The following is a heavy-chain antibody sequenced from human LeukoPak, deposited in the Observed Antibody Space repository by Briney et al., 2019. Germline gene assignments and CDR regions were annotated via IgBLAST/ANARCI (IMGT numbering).Heavy chain of an antibody. CDR3: ATGDYSYCSSNRCPNWFDP. V-gene: IGHV4-61*09. CDR1: GGSISSGIYY. CDR2: IYTSGYT. J-gene: IGHJ5*02. D-gene: IGHD2-2*01. Sequence: SETLSLTCTVSGGSISSGIYYWNWVRQPAGEGLEWIGHIYTSGYTDYNPSLKSRVTISLDTSKNQFSLKLSSVTAADTAVYYCATGDYSYCSSNRCPNWFDPWGQGTLVTVSS.